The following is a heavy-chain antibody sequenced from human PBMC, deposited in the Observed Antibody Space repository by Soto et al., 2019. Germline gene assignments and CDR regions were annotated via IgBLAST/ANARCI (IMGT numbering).Heavy chain of an antibody. CDR1: GGSISSSSYY. D-gene: IGHD3-9*01. Sequence: PSETLSLTCTVSGGSISSSSYYWGWIRQPPGKGLEWIGSIYYGGTTYYNPSLKSRVTISVETSKNQFSLKLSSVTAADTAVFYCARHRGYYDILTGYYTELNFDYWGQGTLVTVSS. J-gene: IGHJ4*02. CDR2: IYYGGTT. CDR3: ARHRGYYDILTGYYTELNFDY. V-gene: IGHV4-39*01.